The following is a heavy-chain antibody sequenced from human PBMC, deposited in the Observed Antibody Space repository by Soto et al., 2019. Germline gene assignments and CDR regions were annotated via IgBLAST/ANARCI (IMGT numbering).Heavy chain of an antibody. D-gene: IGHD3-9*01. Sequence: SETLSLTCTVSGDSLSSGGHYWSWIRQHPGKGLEWIGLIYDSVSTYYSPSLRSRVTISADMSKNQFSLNLRSVTAADTAVYYCARVDHRGYFAILTDYWGQGTLVTVSS. CDR2: IYDSVST. J-gene: IGHJ4*02. CDR1: GDSLSSGGHY. CDR3: ARVDHRGYFAILTDY. V-gene: IGHV4-31*03.